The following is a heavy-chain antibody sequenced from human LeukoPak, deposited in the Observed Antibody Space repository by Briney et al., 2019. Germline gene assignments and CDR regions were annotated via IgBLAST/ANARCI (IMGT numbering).Heavy chain of an antibody. D-gene: IGHD1-14*01. Sequence: ASVKVSCKASGGTFSSYAISWVRQAPGQGLEWMGGIIPIFGTANYAQKFQGRVTITADESTSTAYMELSSLSSDDTAVYYCARAPSGFTSGPGDHWGQGTLVTVSS. CDR3: ARAPSGFTSGPGDH. J-gene: IGHJ4*02. CDR2: IIPIFGTA. V-gene: IGHV1-69*13. CDR1: GGTFSSYA.